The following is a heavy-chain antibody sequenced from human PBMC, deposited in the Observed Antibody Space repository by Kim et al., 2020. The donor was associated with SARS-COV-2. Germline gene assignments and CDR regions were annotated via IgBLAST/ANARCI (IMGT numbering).Heavy chain of an antibody. CDR3: ASSGKEDFWSGYYIAPFDY. Sequence: GRFTISRDNAKNTLYRQMNSMRAEDTAVYYCASSGKEDFWSGYYIAPFDYWGQGTLVTVSS. V-gene: IGHV3-74*01. J-gene: IGHJ4*02. D-gene: IGHD3-3*01.